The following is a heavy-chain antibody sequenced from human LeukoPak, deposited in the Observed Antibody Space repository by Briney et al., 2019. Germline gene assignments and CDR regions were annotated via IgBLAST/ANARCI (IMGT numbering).Heavy chain of an antibody. D-gene: IGHD3-22*01. CDR1: GYTFTSYY. V-gene: IGHV1-46*01. CDR2: INPSGGST. Sequence: ASVKVSCKASGYTFTSYYMHWVRQAPGQGLEWMGIINPSGGSTSYAQKFQGRVTMTRDTSTSTVYMELSSLRSEDTAVYYCAGGYYDSSGYSNNWFDPWGQGTLVTVSS. CDR3: AGGYYDSSGYSNNWFDP. J-gene: IGHJ5*02.